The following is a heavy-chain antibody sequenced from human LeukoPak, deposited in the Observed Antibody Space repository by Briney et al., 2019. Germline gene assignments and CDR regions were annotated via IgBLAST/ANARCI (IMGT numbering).Heavy chain of an antibody. D-gene: IGHD6-13*01. J-gene: IGHJ4*02. CDR3: LRVHLYSSSWNDY. V-gene: IGHV1-18*01. CDR1: GYTYTTYV. CDR2: ISAYNGNT. Sequence: APVNVSYKSSGYTYTTYVISGVRQAAEQQVEGRGWISAYNGNTTYAPKHTGRVAMTTEPSTRTAHTELRNLRSDDTAVYYCLRVHLYSSSWNDYWGQGSLVTVCS.